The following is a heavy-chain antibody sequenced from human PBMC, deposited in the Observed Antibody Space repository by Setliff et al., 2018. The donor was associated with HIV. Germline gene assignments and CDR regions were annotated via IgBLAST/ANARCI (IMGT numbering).Heavy chain of an antibody. J-gene: IGHJ3*01. V-gene: IGHV4-34*09. CDR2: SDHSGST. CDR3: ASPSDHTAGAFDV. CDR1: GGSFSGYY. Sequence: PSETLSLTCAVNGGSFSGYYWSWIRQPPGKGLEWIGESDHSGSTNYNPSLKSRVTISVDTSKSQFSLKLSSVTAADTAVYYCASPSDHTAGAFDVWGQGTMVTVSS.